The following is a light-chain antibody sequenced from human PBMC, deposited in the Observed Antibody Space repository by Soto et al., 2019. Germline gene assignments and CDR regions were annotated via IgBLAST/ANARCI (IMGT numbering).Light chain of an antibody. Sequence: EIVLTQSPATLSLSPGERATLSCRASQSVSSYLAWYQQKPGQAPRLLIYDASNRATGIPARFSGSGSGTDFTLTISSLEPEDFAVYYCQQRSNWPPLNFGGGTKVESK. J-gene: IGKJ4*01. CDR1: QSVSSY. CDR3: QQRSNWPPLN. V-gene: IGKV3-11*01. CDR2: DAS.